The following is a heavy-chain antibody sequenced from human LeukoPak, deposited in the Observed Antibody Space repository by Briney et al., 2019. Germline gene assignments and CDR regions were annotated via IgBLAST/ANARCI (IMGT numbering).Heavy chain of an antibody. J-gene: IGHJ4*02. CDR2: IYHSGST. D-gene: IGHD3-10*01. V-gene: IGHV4-38-2*01. Sequence: PSETLSLTCAVSGYSISSGYYWGWIRQPPGKGLEWIGSIYHSGSTYYNPSLKSRVTISVDTSKNQFSLKLSSVTAADTAWYYCARSPMVRGLTFDYWGQGTLVTVSS. CDR3: ARSPMVRGLTFDY. CDR1: GYSISSGYY.